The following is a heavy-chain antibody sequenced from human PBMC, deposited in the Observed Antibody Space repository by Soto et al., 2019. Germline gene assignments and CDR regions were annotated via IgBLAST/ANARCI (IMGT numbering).Heavy chain of an antibody. V-gene: IGHV3-30*18. CDR2: ISYDGSNK. Sequence: QVQLVESGGGVVQPGRSLRLSCAASGFTFSSYGMHWVRQAPGKGLEWVAVISYDGSNKYYADSVKGRFTISRDNSKNTLYLQMNSLRAEVTAVYYCAKVGSSSWYLRRSPFDPWGLGTLVTVSS. J-gene: IGHJ5*02. CDR1: GFTFSSYG. CDR3: AKVGSSSWYLRRSPFDP. D-gene: IGHD6-13*01.